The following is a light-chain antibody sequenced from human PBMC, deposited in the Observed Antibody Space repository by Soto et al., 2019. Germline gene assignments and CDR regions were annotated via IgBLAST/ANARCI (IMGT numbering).Light chain of an antibody. CDR2: GAS. Sequence: DTVLTQSSGTLSLSPGERATLSCRAIQSISSSYLAWYQQKPGQAPRLLIYGASSRATGIPDRFSGSGSGTDFTLTISRLEPEDFAVYYCQQYGSSPPITFGQGTRLEIK. CDR1: QSISSSY. J-gene: IGKJ5*01. CDR3: QQYGSSPPIT. V-gene: IGKV3-20*01.